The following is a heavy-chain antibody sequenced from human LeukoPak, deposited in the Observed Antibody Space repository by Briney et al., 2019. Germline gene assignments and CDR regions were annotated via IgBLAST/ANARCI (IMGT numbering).Heavy chain of an antibody. CDR3: ARGSHWFDP. V-gene: IGHV1-8*01. CDR1: GSSLTELS. Sequence: ASVKVSCTVSGSSLTELSLYWVRQATGQGLEWMGWMNPNSGNTGYAQKFQGRVTMTRNTSISTAYMELSSLRSEDTAVYYCARGSHWFDPWGQGTLVTVSS. J-gene: IGHJ5*02. CDR2: MNPNSGNT.